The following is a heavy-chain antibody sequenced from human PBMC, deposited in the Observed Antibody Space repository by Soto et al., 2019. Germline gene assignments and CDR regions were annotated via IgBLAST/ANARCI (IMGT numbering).Heavy chain of an antibody. CDR3: ARGEVGGSSGWYFGGRSRPEYYYYGMDV. D-gene: IGHD6-19*01. CDR2: IYYSGST. Sequence: KTSETLSLTCTVSGGSISSSSYYWGWIRQPPGKGLEWIGSIYYSGSTYYNPSLKSRVTISVDTPKNQFSLKLSSVTAADTAVYYCARGEVGGSSGWYFGGRSRPEYYYYGMDVWGQGTTVTVSS. J-gene: IGHJ6*02. V-gene: IGHV4-39*01. CDR1: GGSISSSSYY.